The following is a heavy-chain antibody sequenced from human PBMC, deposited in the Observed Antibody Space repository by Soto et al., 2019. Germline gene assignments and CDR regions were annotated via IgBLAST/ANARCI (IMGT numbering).Heavy chain of an antibody. CDR2: IYHSGST. CDR1: GGSISSSNW. Sequence: SETLSLTCAVSGGSISSSNWWSWVRQPPGKGLEWIGEIYHSGSTNYNPSLKSRVTISVDKSKSQFSLKLSSVTAADTAVYYCARGDQCSSTACYPYYFDYWGQGTLVTVSS. CDR3: ARGDQCSSTACYPYYFDY. J-gene: IGHJ4*02. V-gene: IGHV4-4*02. D-gene: IGHD2-2*01.